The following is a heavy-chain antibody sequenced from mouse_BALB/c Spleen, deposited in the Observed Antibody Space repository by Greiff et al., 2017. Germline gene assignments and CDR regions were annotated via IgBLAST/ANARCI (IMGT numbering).Heavy chain of an antibody. V-gene: IGHV5-6-3*01. D-gene: IGHD1-2*01. J-gene: IGHJ4*01. CDR3: ARASLRHYYAMDY. CDR2: INSNGGST. CDR1: GFTFSSYG. Sequence: DVKLVESGGGLVQPGGSLKLSCAASGFTFSSYGMSWVRQTPDKRLEFVATINSNGGSTYYPDSVKGRFTISRDNAKNTLYLQMSSLKSEDTAMYYCARASLRHYYAMDYWGQGTSVTVSS.